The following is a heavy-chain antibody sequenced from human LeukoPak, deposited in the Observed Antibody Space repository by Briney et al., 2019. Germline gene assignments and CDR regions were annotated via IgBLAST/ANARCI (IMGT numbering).Heavy chain of an antibody. D-gene: IGHD4-17*01. CDR1: GGSISSYY. J-gene: IGHJ4*02. CDR2: IYYSGST. V-gene: IGHV4-59*08. CDR3: ARVDYGDYGFDY. Sequence: PSETLSLTCTVSGGSISSYYWSWIRQPPGKGLEWIGYIYYSGSTNYNPSLKSRVTISVDTSKNQLSLKLSSVTAADTAVYYCARVDYGDYGFDYWGQGTLVTVSS.